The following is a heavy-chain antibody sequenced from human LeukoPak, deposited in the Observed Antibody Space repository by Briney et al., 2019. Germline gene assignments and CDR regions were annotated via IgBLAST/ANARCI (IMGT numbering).Heavy chain of an antibody. CDR2: VSYDGSNK. CDR1: GFTFSSYA. D-gene: IGHD6-13*01. J-gene: IGHJ6*04. CDR3: ARPTTGSSWSNPYYYYGMDV. Sequence: GGSLRLSCAASGFTFSSYAMHWVRQAPGKGLEWVAVVSYDGSNKYYADSVKGRFTIPRDNSKNTLYLQMNSLRAEDTAVYYCARPTTGSSWSNPYYYYGMDVWGKGTTVTVSS. V-gene: IGHV3-30*04.